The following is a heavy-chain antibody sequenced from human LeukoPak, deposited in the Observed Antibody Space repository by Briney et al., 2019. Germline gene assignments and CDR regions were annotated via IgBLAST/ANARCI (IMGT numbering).Heavy chain of an antibody. CDR2: INHSGST. CDR1: GGSFSGYY. D-gene: IGHD1-26*01. CDR3: ARHVYSGSYSYAFDI. V-gene: IGHV4-34*01. J-gene: IGHJ3*02. Sequence: SETLSLTCAVYGGSFSGYYWSWIRQPPGKGLEWIGEINHSGSTNYNPSLKSRVTISVDTSKNQFSLKLSSVTAADTAVYYCARHVYSGSYSYAFDIWGQGTMVTVSS.